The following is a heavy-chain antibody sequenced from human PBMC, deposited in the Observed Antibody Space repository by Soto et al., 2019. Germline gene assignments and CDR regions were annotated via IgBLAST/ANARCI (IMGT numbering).Heavy chain of an antibody. CDR3: VKDRRNDSGYDRPEKYCYYGMDV. D-gene: IGHD5-12*01. J-gene: IGHJ6*02. CDR1: GFTFSSYA. Sequence: GGTLRLSCSASGFTFSSYAMHWVRQAPGKGLEYVSAISSNGGSTYYADSVKGRFTISRDNSKNTLYLQMSSLRAEDTAVYYCVKDRRNDSGYDRPEKYCYYGMDVWGQGTTVTAP. V-gene: IGHV3-64D*06. CDR2: ISSNGGST.